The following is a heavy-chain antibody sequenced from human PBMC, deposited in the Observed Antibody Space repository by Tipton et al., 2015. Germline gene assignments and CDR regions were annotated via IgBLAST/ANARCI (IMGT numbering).Heavy chain of an antibody. V-gene: IGHV4-39*07. CDR2: IYHSGST. CDR1: GDSISSGSYY. J-gene: IGHJ6*02. Sequence: TLSLTCTVSGDSISSGSYYWGWIRQPPGKGLEWIGSIYHSGSTYYNPSLKSRVTISLDTSKNQFSLTLNSVTAADTAVYYCARDLEHGMDVWGQGTTVTVSS. CDR3: ARDLEHGMDV. D-gene: IGHD5-24*01.